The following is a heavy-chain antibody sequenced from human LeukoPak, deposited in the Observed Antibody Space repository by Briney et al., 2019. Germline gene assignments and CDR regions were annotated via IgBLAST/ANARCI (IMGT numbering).Heavy chain of an antibody. CDR2: ISYDGSTT. Sequence: GGSLRLSCAASGFTFSSYGMHWVRQAPGKWLQWVAVISYDGSTTYYTDSVKGRFTISRDNSKNTLYLQMNSLRAEDTAVYYCANDYHLQTGNYFDCWGQGTLVTVSS. V-gene: IGHV3-30*18. D-gene: IGHD1-1*01. CDR3: ANDYHLQTGNYFDC. J-gene: IGHJ4*02. CDR1: GFTFSSYG.